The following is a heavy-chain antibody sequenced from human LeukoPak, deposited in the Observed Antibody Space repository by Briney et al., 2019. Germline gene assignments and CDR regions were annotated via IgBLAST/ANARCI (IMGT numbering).Heavy chain of an antibody. J-gene: IGHJ4*02. V-gene: IGHV3-7*01. D-gene: IGHD5-24*01. Sequence: GGSLRLSCAASGFTFSSYWMSWVRQAPGKGLEWVANIQQDGSEKKYVDSVKGRCTISRDNAKNSLYLQMNSLRAEDTAVYYCARVYNYVSNYFDYWGQGTLVTVSS. CDR2: IQQDGSEK. CDR1: GFTFSSYW. CDR3: ARVYNYVSNYFDY.